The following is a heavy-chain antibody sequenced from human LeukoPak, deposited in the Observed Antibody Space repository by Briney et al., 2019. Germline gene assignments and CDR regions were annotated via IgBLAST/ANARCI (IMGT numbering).Heavy chain of an antibody. J-gene: IGHJ6*03. CDR1: GYSISAISN. CDR3: ARDSPGYSSSWYVLGGYYYYYMDV. D-gene: IGHD6-13*01. Sequence: SETLSLTCTVSGYSISAISNWGWIRQSPGKGLGWIGSFYHGGSTYYNPSLRSRVTISVDTSKNQFSLKLTSVTAADTAVYYCARDSPGYSSSWYVLGGYYYYYMDVWGKGTTVTVSS. V-gene: IGHV4-38-2*02. CDR2: FYHGGST.